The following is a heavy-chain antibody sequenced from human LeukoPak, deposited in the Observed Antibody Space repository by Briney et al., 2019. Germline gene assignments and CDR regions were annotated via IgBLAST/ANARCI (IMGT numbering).Heavy chain of an antibody. V-gene: IGHV4-4*09. J-gene: IGHJ4*02. D-gene: IGHD6-13*01. Sequence: PSETLSFTCTVSGDSISSYYWSWIRQPPGKGLEWIGYIYTSGSTRYNPSLKSRVTISGNTSKNQFSLKLSSVTAADTAVYYCARHNSSWYFSDYWGRGTLVTVPS. CDR1: GDSISSYY. CDR2: IYTSGST. CDR3: ARHNSSWYFSDY.